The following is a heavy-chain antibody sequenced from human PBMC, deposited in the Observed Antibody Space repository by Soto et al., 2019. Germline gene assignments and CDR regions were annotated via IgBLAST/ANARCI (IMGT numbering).Heavy chain of an antibody. D-gene: IGHD2-8*01. J-gene: IGHJ4*02. Sequence: EVQLVESGGNVLQPGGSLRLSCAASGFISSSYWMHWVRQAPGKGLVWVSRINRDGSRTDYADSVKGRFAVCRDNAKKTVLLQMNSLRADDTAVYYCPRGVNGYYYVDYWGQGTLVTVSS. CDR1: GFISSSYW. V-gene: IGHV3-74*01. CDR2: INRDGSRT. CDR3: PRGVNGYYYVDY.